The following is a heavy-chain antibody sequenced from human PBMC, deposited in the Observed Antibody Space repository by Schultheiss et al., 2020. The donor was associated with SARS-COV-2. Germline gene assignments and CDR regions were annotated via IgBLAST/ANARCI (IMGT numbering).Heavy chain of an antibody. D-gene: IGHD6-19*01. J-gene: IGHJ4*02. V-gene: IGHV3-30*19. CDR2: IYYDGNNK. Sequence: GSLRLSCAASGFTISDFGMHWVRQAPGKGLEWVAVIYYDGNNKYYADSVRGRFTISRDNSNNTLYVQMNSLRVEDTAVFYCARVRGTGWYFDYWGRGTLVTVSS. CDR1: GFTISDFG. CDR3: ARVRGTGWYFDY.